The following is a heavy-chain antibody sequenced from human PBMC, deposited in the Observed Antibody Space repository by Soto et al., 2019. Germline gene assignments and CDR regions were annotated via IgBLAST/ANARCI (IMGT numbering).Heavy chain of an antibody. D-gene: IGHD6-19*01. CDR3: ARAQRSSGWYYYYYGMDV. Sequence: PGGSLRLSCAASGFTFSSYWMSWVRQAPGKGLEWVANIKQDGSEKYYVDSVKGRFTISRDNAKNSLYLQMNSLRAEDTAVYYCARAQRSSGWYYYYYGMDVWGQGTTVTVSS. V-gene: IGHV3-7*01. CDR1: GFTFSSYW. CDR2: IKQDGSEK. J-gene: IGHJ6*02.